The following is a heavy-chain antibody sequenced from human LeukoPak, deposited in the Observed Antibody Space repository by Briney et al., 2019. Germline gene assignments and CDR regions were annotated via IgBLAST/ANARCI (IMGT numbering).Heavy chain of an antibody. CDR1: GYTFTGYY. CDR3: ARDPRREWELQTYYFDY. D-gene: IGHD1-26*01. Sequence: ASVNVSCKASGYTFTGYYMHWVRQAPGQGLGWMGWINPNSGGTNYAQKFQGRVTMTRDTSISTAYMELSRLRSDDTAVYYCARDPRREWELQTYYFDYWGQGTLVTVSS. CDR2: INPNSGGT. J-gene: IGHJ4*02. V-gene: IGHV1-2*02.